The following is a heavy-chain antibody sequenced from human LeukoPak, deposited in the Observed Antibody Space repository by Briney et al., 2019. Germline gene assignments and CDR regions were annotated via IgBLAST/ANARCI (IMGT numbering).Heavy chain of an antibody. J-gene: IGHJ6*02. CDR1: GFSVSTYY. V-gene: IGHV3-66*01. D-gene: IGHD3-9*01. CDR2: IHSDGNT. CDR3: ARDLRDILTGPYYYYYGMDV. Sequence: GGSLRLSCAASGFSVSTYYMDWVRQAPGKGLEWVSVIHSDGNTQYADSVKGRFTISRDDSKNSLYLQMNSLRAEDTAVYYCARDLRDILTGPYYYYYGMDVWGQGTTVAVSS.